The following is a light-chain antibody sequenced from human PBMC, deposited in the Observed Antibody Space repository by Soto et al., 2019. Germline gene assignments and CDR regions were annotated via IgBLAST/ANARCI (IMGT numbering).Light chain of an antibody. V-gene: IGLV1-40*01. CDR1: SSNIGAGYD. CDR3: QSYDSSRSPLYV. CDR2: ANN. Sequence: QLVLTQPPSVSGAPGQRVSISCTGSSSNIGAGYDVHWYQHLPGTAPKLLIYANNNRPSGVPDRFSGSKSDTSASLATTGLQAEDEADYYCQSYDSSRSPLYVFGTGTKVTVL. J-gene: IGLJ1*01.